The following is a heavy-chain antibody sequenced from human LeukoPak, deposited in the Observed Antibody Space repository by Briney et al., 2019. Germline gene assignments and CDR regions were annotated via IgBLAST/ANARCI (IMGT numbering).Heavy chain of an antibody. Sequence: SVKISCKSSGGPFNNYAINWVRQAPGQGLEWMGRIIPSLNRANYAQIRVTITADTSTATAYMELSGLRYEDTAVNYCARRTDHVDDAFDVWGQGTMVTVSS. V-gene: IGHV1-69*04. CDR2: IIPSLNRA. CDR1: GGPFNNYA. D-gene: IGHD3/OR15-3a*01. CDR3: ARRTDHVDDAFDV. J-gene: IGHJ3*01.